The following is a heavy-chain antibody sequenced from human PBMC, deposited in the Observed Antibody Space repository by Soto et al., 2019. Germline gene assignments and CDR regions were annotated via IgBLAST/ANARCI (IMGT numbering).Heavy chain of an antibody. Sequence: PSETLSLTCTVSGGSISSSSYYWGWIRQPPGKGLEWIGSIYYSGSTYYNPSLKSRVTISVDTSKNQFSLKLSSVTAADTAVYYCARTGNGDYEYYYYYMDVWGKGTTVTVSS. D-gene: IGHD4-17*01. V-gene: IGHV4-39*01. CDR1: GGSISSSSYY. J-gene: IGHJ6*03. CDR2: IYYSGST. CDR3: ARTGNGDYEYYYYYMDV.